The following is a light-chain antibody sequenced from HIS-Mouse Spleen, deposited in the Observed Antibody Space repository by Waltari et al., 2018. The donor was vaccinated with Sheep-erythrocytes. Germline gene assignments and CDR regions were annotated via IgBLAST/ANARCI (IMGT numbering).Light chain of an antibody. V-gene: IGLV2-11*01. Sequence: QSALTQPRSVSGSPGQSVTISCTGTSSDVGGYNYVSWYQQHPGKAPKLMIYDVSKRSSGVPDRFSGSKSGNTASLTISGLQAEDEADYHCCSYAGSYTFVVFGGGTKLTVL. CDR3: CSYAGSYTFVV. J-gene: IGLJ2*01. CDR2: DVS. CDR1: SSDVGGYNY.